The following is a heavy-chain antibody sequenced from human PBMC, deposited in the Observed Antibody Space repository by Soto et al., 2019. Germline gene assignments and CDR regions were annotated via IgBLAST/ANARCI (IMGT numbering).Heavy chain of an antibody. CDR1: GGSISSSSYY. D-gene: IGHD3-10*01. J-gene: IGHJ3*02. CDR3: ARLRRAMVRGVFDAFDI. CDR2: IYYSGST. V-gene: IGHV4-39*01. Sequence: QLQLQESGPGLVKPSETLSLTCTVSGGSISSSSYYWGWIRQPPGKGLEWIGSIYYSGSTYYNPSLKSRVTISVDTSKNQFSLKLSSVTAADTAVYYCARLRRAMVRGVFDAFDIWGQGTMVTVSS.